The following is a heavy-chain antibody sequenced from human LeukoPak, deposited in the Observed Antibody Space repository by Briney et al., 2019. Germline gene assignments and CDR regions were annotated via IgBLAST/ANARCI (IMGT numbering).Heavy chain of an antibody. J-gene: IGHJ6*02. CDR1: GYSFTTFW. CDR2: IYPGDSDP. D-gene: IGHD3-10*01. Sequence: GDSLKISCEGSGYSFTTFWIGWVRQMPGKGLEWMGIIYPGDSDPRYSPSSQGQVTISADKSISTAYLQWSSLKASDTAMYYCASQTYYYGSGSPGYYYGMDVWGQGTTVTVSS. V-gene: IGHV5-51*01. CDR3: ASQTYYYGSGSPGYYYGMDV.